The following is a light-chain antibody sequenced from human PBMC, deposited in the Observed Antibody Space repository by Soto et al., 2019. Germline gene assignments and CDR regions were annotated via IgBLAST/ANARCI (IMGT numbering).Light chain of an antibody. J-gene: IGLJ1*01. V-gene: IGLV2-14*01. CDR1: SSDVGGYNH. Sequence: QSVLTQPASVSGSPGQSITIPCTGTSSDVGGYNHVSWYQQHPGKAPKLMIYDVSNRPSGVSNRFSGSKSGNTASLTISGLLAEDEADYYCSSYRSSSTTYVFGTGTKATVL. CDR2: DVS. CDR3: SSYRSSSTTYV.